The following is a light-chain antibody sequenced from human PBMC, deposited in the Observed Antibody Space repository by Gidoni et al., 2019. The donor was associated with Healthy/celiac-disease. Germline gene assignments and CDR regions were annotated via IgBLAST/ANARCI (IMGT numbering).Light chain of an antibody. J-gene: IGKJ1*01. Sequence: DIQMTQSPSSLSASVGDNVNITCRASQSISSYLNWYQQKPGKAPKLLIYAASSLQSGVPSMFSGSGSGTDFTLTISSLQPEDFATYYCQQSYSTLWTFGQGTKVEIK. CDR3: QQSYSTLWT. V-gene: IGKV1-39*01. CDR2: AAS. CDR1: QSISSY.